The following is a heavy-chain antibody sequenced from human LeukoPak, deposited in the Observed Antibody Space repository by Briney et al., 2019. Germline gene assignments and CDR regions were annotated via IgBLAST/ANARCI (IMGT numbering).Heavy chain of an antibody. V-gene: IGHV4-4*02. J-gene: IGHJ4*02. CDR1: GGSISISNSNW. D-gene: IGHD3-10*01. Sequence: SETLSLTCAVSGGSISISNSNWWSWVRQPPGKGLEWIGEIYHSGSTNYNPSLKSRVTISVDKSKNQFSLKLSSVTAADTAVYYCARVFMVRGVISFDYWGQGTLVTVSS. CDR2: IYHSGST. CDR3: ARVFMVRGVISFDY.